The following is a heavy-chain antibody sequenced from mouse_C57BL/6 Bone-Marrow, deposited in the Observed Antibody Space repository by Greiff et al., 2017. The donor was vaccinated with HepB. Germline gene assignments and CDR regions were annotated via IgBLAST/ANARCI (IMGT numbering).Heavy chain of an antibody. D-gene: IGHD2-1*01. CDR2: ISYDGSN. CDR3: ARDIYYGNYEGFDY. V-gene: IGHV3-6*01. CDR1: GYSITSGYY. Sequence: EVQVVESGPGLVKPSQSLSLTCSVTGYSITSGYYWNWIRQFPGNKLEWMGYISYDGSNNYNPSLKNRISITRDTSKNQFFLKLNSVTTEDTATYYCARDIYYGNYEGFDYWGQGATLTVSS. J-gene: IGHJ2*01.